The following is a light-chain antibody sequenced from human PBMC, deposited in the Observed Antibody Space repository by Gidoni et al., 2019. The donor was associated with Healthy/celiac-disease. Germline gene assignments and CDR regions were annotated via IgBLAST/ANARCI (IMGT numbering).Light chain of an antibody. CDR3: QQYNSYSRT. CDR2: KAS. J-gene: IGKJ1*01. V-gene: IGKV1-5*03. Sequence: DIQMTQSPSTLSASVGDRVTITCRASQSISSWLAWYQQKPGKAPKLLIYKASSLESGVPSRFSGSGSGTEFNLTISSLQPDDFATYYCQQYNSYSRTFXQXTKVXIK. CDR1: QSISSW.